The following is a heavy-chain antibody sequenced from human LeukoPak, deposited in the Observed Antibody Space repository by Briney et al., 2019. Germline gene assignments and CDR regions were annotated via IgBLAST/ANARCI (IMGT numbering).Heavy chain of an antibody. D-gene: IGHD1-26*01. CDR1: GGSISSSTSY. CDR2: IYYSGST. V-gene: IGHV4-39*01. Sequence: PSETLSLTCSVSGGSISSSTSYWVWIRQPPGKGLEWIGSIYYSGSTYYNPSLKSRVTISVDTSKNQFSLKLSSVTAADTAVYFCARTPRYSGNYYNAFDIWGQGTTVTVSS. J-gene: IGHJ3*02. CDR3: ARTPRYSGNYYNAFDI.